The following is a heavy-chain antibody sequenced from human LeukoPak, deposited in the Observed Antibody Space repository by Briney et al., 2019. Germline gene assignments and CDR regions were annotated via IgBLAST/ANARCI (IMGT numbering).Heavy chain of an antibody. V-gene: IGHV3-48*03. CDR3: AREDRENRPLDY. J-gene: IGHJ4*02. CDR1: GFTSSSYE. Sequence: QTGGPLRLSCAAPGFTSSSYEMNWVRQAPGKGLEGISYISNIGNTIYYADSVKGRFTISRDNAKNSLYLQMNSLRAEDTAVYYCAREDRENRPLDYWGQGTLVTVSS. CDR2: ISNIGNTI.